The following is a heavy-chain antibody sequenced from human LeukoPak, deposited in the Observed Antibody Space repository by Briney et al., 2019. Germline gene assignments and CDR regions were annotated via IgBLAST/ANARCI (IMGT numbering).Heavy chain of an antibody. CDR3: ARFTGGDSSGYYED. CDR2: IAYDGRIA. J-gene: IGHJ4*02. Sequence: GGSPRLSCAASGFTFSRHGMHWVRLAPGKGLEWVAFIAYDGRIANYADSVKGRFTISRDNSKNTVYLQMNSLRAEDTAVYCCARFTGGDSSGYYEDWGQGTLVTVSS. V-gene: IGHV3-33*01. CDR1: GFTFSRHG. D-gene: IGHD3-22*01.